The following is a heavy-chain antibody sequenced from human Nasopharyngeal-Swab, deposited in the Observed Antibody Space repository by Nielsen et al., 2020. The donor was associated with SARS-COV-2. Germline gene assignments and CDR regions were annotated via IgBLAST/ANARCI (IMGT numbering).Heavy chain of an antibody. CDR2: LSTTTATI. D-gene: IGHD5-12*01. V-gene: IGHV3-48*03. CDR1: GLGFSNYE. J-gene: IGHJ3*02. CDR3: AREVPYSGHDDAFDI. Sequence: GASLTISCAASGLGFSNYEMNWVRQAPGKGLEWISYLSTTTATIYYADSVKGRFTLSRDNAKTSLYLQMHSLRAADTAVYYCAREVPYSGHDDAFDIWGQGTMVTVSA.